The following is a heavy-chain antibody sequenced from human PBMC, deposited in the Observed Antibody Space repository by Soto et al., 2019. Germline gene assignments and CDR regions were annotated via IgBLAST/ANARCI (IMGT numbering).Heavy chain of an antibody. V-gene: IGHV4-30-2*01. J-gene: IGHJ5*02. CDR3: AKGNYDISGLSLNWFDP. Sequence: SETLSLTCAVSGGSISSGGYSWSWIRQPPGKGLEWIGYMYHSGSTYYNPSLKSRVTISVDTSKNQFSLRAEDTAVYYCAKGNYDISGLSLNWFDPWGQGTLVTVSS. CDR1: GGSISSGGYS. CDR2: MYHSGST. D-gene: IGHD3-22*01.